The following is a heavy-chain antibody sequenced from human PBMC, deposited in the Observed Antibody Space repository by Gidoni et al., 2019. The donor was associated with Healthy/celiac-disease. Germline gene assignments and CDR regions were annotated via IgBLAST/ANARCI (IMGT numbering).Heavy chain of an antibody. V-gene: IGHV4-39*01. CDR2: IYYSGST. D-gene: IGHD6-19*01. CDR1: GGSISSSSYY. Sequence: QLQLQESGPGLVKPSETLSLTCTVSGGSISSSSYYWGWIRQPPGKGLEWIGSIYYSGSTYYNPSLKSRVTISVDTSKNQFSLKLSSVTAADTAVYYCARHRASGVAVAGTGGFDYFDYWGQGTLVTVSS. J-gene: IGHJ4*02. CDR3: ARHRASGVAVAGTGGFDYFDY.